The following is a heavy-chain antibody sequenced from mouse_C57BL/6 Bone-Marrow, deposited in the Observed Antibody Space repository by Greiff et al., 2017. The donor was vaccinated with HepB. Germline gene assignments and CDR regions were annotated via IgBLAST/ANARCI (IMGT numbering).Heavy chain of an antibody. J-gene: IGHJ3*01. CDR2: IDPSDSYT. D-gene: IGHD2-4*01. CDR1: GYTFTSYW. CDR3: ARGGYDYGLLSWFAY. V-gene: IGHV1-69*01. Sequence: QVQLQQPGAELVMPGASVKLSCKASGYTFTSYWMHWVKQRPGQGLEWIGEIDPSDSYTNYNQKFKGKSTLTVDKSSSTAYMQLSSLTSEDSAVYYCARGGYDYGLLSWFAYWGQGTLVTVSA.